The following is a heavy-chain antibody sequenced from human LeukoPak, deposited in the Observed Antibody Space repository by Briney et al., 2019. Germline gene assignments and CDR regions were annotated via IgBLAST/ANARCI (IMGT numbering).Heavy chain of an antibody. CDR1: GSSISSGYYY. V-gene: IGHV4-30-4*08. CDR3: VRENV. CDR2: IYDSGNT. Sequence: SQTLSLTCTVSGSSISSGYYYWSWIRQPPGKGLEWIGYIYDSGNTYYNPSLKSRVTISADTSKNQFSLKMASVTAADTAVYYCVRENVWGKGTTVTVSS. J-gene: IGHJ6*04.